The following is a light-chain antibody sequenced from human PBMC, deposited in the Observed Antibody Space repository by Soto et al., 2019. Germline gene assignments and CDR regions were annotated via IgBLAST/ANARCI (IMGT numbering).Light chain of an antibody. Sequence: SALTQPASVSGSPGQSITISCTGTSSDVGSYNLVSWYQQHPGKAPKLMIYEVSKRPSGVSNRFSGSKSGNTASLTISGLQAEDEADYYCCSYAGSLCVFGTGTKVTVL. CDR1: SSDVGSYNL. V-gene: IGLV2-23*02. CDR2: EVS. CDR3: CSYAGSLCV. J-gene: IGLJ1*01.